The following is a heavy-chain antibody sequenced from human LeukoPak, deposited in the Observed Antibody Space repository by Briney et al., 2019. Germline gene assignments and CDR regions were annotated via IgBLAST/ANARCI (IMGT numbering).Heavy chain of an antibody. CDR1: GYTFTGCY. Sequence: ASVKVSCKASGYTFTGCYMHWVRHAPGQGLEWMGWINPNSGVTNYAQKFQGRVTMTRDTSISTAYMELSRLRSDDTAVYYCARLPDILTAFDIWGQGTIVTVSS. CDR3: ARLPDILTAFDI. D-gene: IGHD3-9*01. CDR2: INPNSGVT. V-gene: IGHV1-2*02. J-gene: IGHJ3*02.